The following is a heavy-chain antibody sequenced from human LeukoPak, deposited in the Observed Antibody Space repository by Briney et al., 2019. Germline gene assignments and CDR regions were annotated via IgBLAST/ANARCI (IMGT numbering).Heavy chain of an antibody. CDR2: IYTSGST. Sequence: PSETLSLTCTVSGGSISSYYWSWIRKPAGQGMEWIGRIYTSGSTNYNPSLKSRVTMSVDTSKNQFSLKLSSVTAADTAVYYCAREIVVVPAARLVDAFDIWGKGTTVTVSS. CDR1: GGSISSYY. V-gene: IGHV4-4*07. D-gene: IGHD2-2*01. CDR3: AREIVVVPAARLVDAFDI. J-gene: IGHJ3*02.